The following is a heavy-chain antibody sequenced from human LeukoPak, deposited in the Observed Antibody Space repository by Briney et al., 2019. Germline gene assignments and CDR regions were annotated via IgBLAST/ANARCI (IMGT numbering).Heavy chain of an antibody. V-gene: IGHV4-34*01. Sequence: SETLSLTCGVSGGSFSGYYWSWIRQSPGNGLEWTGEINHSGNTNYNPSLKSRVTISVDTSKNQFSLKLSSVTAADTAVYYCARLWYCSGGSCYVDAFDIWGQGTMVTVSS. D-gene: IGHD2-15*01. CDR2: INHSGNT. CDR1: GGSFSGYY. CDR3: ARLWYCSGGSCYVDAFDI. J-gene: IGHJ3*02.